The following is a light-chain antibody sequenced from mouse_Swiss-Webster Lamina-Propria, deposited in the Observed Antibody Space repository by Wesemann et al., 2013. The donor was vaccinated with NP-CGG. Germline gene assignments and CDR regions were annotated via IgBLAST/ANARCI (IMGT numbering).Light chain of an antibody. CDR2: NAK. Sequence: DIQMTQSPASLSASVGETVTITCRASENIYSYLAWYQQKQGKSPQLLVYNAKTLADGVPSRFSGSGSGTQYSLKINSLQSEDFGSYYCQHFWGTLTFGAGTKAGAET. J-gene: IGKJ5*01. CDR3: QHFWGTLT. V-gene: IGKV12-46*01. CDR1: ENIYSY.